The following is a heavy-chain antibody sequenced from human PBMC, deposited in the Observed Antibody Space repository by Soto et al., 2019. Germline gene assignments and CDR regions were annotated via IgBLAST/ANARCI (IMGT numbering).Heavy chain of an antibody. Sequence: SETLSLTCAVYGGSFSGYYWTWIRQPPGTGLEWIGEINHSGSTNYNPSLKSRVTISVDTAKNQFSLKLTSVTAADTAVYYCARDKITGLFDYWGQGTLVTVS. CDR2: INHSGST. CDR1: GGSFSGYY. V-gene: IGHV4-34*01. D-gene: IGHD2-8*02. J-gene: IGHJ4*02. CDR3: ARDKITGLFDY.